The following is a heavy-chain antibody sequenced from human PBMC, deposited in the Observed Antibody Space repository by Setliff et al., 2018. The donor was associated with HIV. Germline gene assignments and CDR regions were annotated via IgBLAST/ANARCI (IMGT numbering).Heavy chain of an antibody. J-gene: IGHJ4*02. Sequence: SETLSLTCTVSGGSISNYYWSWIRQPPGKGLEWIGYIYTSGSTNYNPSLKSRVTISVDTSKRQFSLKLTSVTAADTAVYYCARGLYGSGSFFFDSWGRGTLVTVSS. CDR1: GGSISNYY. V-gene: IGHV4-4*09. CDR2: IYTSGST. CDR3: ARGLYGSGSFFFDS. D-gene: IGHD3-10*01.